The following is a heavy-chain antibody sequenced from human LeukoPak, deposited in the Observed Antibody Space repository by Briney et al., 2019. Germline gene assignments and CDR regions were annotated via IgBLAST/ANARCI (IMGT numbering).Heavy chain of an antibody. CDR1: GGTFSSYA. CDR2: IIPILGIA. V-gene: IGHV1-69*04. Sequence: SVKVSCKASGGTFSSYAISWVRQAPGQGLEWMGRIIPILGIANYAQKFQGRVTMTRNTSISTAYMELSSLRSEDTAVYYCARAIGRFDPWGQGTLVTVSS. J-gene: IGHJ5*02. CDR3: ARAIGRFDP.